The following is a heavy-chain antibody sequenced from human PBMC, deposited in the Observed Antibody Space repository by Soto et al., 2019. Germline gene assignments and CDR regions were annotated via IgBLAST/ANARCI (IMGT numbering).Heavy chain of an antibody. Sequence: QVQLQESGPRLLRPSGTLSLTCAISGDSVISSDWWTWVRQVPGQGLEWIGEVFHTGDTTYNPSFERRVTMSVDKSKNLFTLTLTSVTAADTAFYYCANNRLPNWFDPWGQGILVTVSS. V-gene: IGHV4-4*02. CDR3: ANNRLPNWFDP. D-gene: IGHD2-15*01. CDR1: GDSVISSDW. J-gene: IGHJ5*02. CDR2: VFHTGDT.